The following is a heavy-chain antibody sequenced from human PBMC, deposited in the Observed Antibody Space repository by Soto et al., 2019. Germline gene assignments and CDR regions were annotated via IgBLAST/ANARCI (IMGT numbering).Heavy chain of an antibody. V-gene: IGHV3-66*01. CDR2: IYSGGST. CDR1: GFVVSSNY. D-gene: IGHD6-19*01. Sequence: EVQLLQSGGGLVQPGGSLRLSCAASGFVVSSNYMTWVRQAPGKGLEWVSLIYSGGSTHYADSVKGRFTISRDSSKNTLYIQMNSLRAEDTAVYYCASRIAGAGWGQGTLVTVSS. J-gene: IGHJ4*02. CDR3: ASRIAGAG.